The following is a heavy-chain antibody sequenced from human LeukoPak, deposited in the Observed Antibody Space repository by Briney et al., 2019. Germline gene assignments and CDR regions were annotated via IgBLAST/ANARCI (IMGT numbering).Heavy chain of an antibody. D-gene: IGHD3-3*01. CDR2: IYYSGST. V-gene: IGHV4-31*02. J-gene: IGHJ4*02. Sequence: GGSXXXGGYXWSWIRQHPGKGLEWLGYIYYSGSTYYNPSLKSRVTISVDTSKNQFSLKLSSVTAADTAVYYCARGRWSSPYYFDYWGQGTLVTVSS. CDR1: GGSXXXGGYX. CDR3: ARGRWSSPYYFDY.